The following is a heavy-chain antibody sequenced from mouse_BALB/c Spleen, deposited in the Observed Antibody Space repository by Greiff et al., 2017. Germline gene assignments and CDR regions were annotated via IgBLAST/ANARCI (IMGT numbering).Heavy chain of an antibody. D-gene: IGHD2-14*01. V-gene: IGHV2-9*02. Sequence: VMLVESGPGLVAPSQSLSITCTVSGFSLTSYGVHWVRQPPGKGLEWLGVIWAGGSTNYNSALMSRLSISKDNSKSKVFLKMNSLQTDDTAMYYCARDWNRYDGFAYWGQGTLGTVSA. CDR2: IWAGGST. CDR1: GFSLTSYG. CDR3: ARDWNRYDGFAY. J-gene: IGHJ3*01.